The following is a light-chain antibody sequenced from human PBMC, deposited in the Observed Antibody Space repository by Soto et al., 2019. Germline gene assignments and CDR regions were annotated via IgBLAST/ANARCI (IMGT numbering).Light chain of an antibody. J-gene: IGKJ1*01. CDR3: MQGTHWPWT. CDR2: EVS. V-gene: IGKV2-30*02. CDR1: QSLIHSDGNTY. Sequence: DVVMTQSPLSLPVILGQPASISCRSSQSLIHSDGNTYLSWFQQRPGQSPRRLIYEVSDRDSGVPDRFTGSGSGTDFTLKISRVEAEDVGVYYCMQGTHWPWTFGQGTEVEIK.